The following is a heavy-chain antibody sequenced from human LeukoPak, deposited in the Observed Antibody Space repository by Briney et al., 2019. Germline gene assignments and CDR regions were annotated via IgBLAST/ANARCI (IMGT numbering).Heavy chain of an antibody. J-gene: IGHJ4*02. CDR1: GYSFTSYW. Sequence: GESLKISCKGSGYSFTSYWVGWVRQMPGKGLEWMGIIYPDDSDTRYSPSFQGQVTVSADKSLSTAYLQWSSLKASDTAMYYCARVQNGYFDYWGQGTLVTVSS. CDR2: IYPDDSDT. D-gene: IGHD2-8*01. V-gene: IGHV5-51*01. CDR3: ARVQNGYFDY.